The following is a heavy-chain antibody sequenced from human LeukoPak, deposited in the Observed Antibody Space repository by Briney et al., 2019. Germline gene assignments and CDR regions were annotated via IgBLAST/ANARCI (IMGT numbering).Heavy chain of an antibody. V-gene: IGHV3-23*01. J-gene: IGHJ4*02. CDR1: GFTFSSYA. Sequence: PGGSLRLSCAASGFTFSSYAMSWVRQAPGKGLEWVSAISGSGGSTYYADSVKGRFTISRDNSKNTLYLQINSLRAEDTAVYYCASNTPAYYDFWSGYLDYWGQGTLVTVSS. D-gene: IGHD3-3*01. CDR2: ISGSGGST. CDR3: ASNTPAYYDFWSGYLDY.